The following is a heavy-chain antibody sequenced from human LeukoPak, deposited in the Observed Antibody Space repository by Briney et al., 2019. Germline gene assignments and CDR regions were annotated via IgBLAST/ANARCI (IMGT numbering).Heavy chain of an antibody. CDR3: AKGVGGGYKVFDY. CDR1: GFTLSSYA. D-gene: IGHD5-24*01. CDR2: ISGSGGST. J-gene: IGHJ4*02. V-gene: IGHV3-23*01. Sequence: PGGSLRLSCAASGFTLSSYAMSWVRQAPGKGLEWVSAISGSGGSTYYADSVKGRFTISRDNSKNTLYLQMNSLRAEDTAVYYCAKGVGGGYKVFDYWGQGTLVTVSS.